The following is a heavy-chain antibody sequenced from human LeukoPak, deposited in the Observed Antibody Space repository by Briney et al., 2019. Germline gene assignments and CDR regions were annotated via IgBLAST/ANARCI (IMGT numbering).Heavy chain of an antibody. CDR1: GITFNDPN. Sequence: GGSLRLSCAATGITFNDPNKGWVRQAPREGGEGTSYMSGSGIYYADSVKGRFTISRDNAKNSLYLQMSSLRAEDSAVYFCARRSLTTGGHAFDVWGQGTLVTVSS. J-gene: IGHJ3*01. V-gene: IGHV3-11*01. CDR3: ARRSLTTGGHAFDV. D-gene: IGHD1-1*01. CDR2: MSGSGI.